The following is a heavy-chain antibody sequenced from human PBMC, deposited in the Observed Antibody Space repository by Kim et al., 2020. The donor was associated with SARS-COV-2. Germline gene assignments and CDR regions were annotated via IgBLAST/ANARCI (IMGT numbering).Heavy chain of an antibody. V-gene: IGHV3-48*03. Sequence: KGRFTNSRDHAKNSLYLQMNSLRAEDTAVYYCARGNHGVIIMCYYYSIDVWGKGTPVTVSS. D-gene: IGHD3-3*01. CDR3: ARGNHGVIIMCYYYSIDV. J-gene: IGHJ6*03.